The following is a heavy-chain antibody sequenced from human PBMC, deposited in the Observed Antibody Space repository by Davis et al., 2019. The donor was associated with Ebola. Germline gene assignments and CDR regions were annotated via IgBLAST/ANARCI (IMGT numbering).Heavy chain of an antibody. CDR2: ISGSGGST. V-gene: IGHV3-23*01. D-gene: IGHD6-13*01. Sequence: GESLKISCAASGFTFSSYAMSWVRQAPGKGLEWVSAISGSGGSTYYADSVKGRFTISRDNSKNTLYLQMNSLRAEDTAVYYCARDGQQLDPYYYYYGMDVWGQGTTVTVSS. J-gene: IGHJ6*02. CDR1: GFTFSSYA. CDR3: ARDGQQLDPYYYYYGMDV.